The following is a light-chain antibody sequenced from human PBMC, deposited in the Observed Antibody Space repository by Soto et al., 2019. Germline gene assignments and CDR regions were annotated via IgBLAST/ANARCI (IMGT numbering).Light chain of an antibody. Sequence: QSALTQPASVSGSPGQSITISCSGTRSDVGGYNYVSWYQQHPGKAPKLMIYDVSHRPSGVSNRFSGSKSGNTASLTISGLQAEDEADYYCSSSADSGTLGVFGGGTKLTVL. CDR2: DVS. V-gene: IGLV2-14*03. CDR1: RSDVGGYNY. J-gene: IGLJ3*02. CDR3: SSSADSGTLGV.